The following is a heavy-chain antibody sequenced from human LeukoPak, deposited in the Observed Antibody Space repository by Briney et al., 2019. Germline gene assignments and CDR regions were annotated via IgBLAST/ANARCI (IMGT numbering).Heavy chain of an antibody. V-gene: IGHV6-1*01. CDR3: ARDSSSGWHWVEYWFDP. D-gene: IGHD6-19*01. CDR1: GDSVSSNSAA. CDR2: TYYRSKWYN. Sequence: SQTLSLTCAISGDSVSSNSAAWNWIRQSPSRGLEWLGRTYYRSKWYNDYAVSVKSRITINPDTSKNQFSLQLNSVTPEDTAVYYYARDSSSGWHWVEYWFDPWGQGTLVTVSS. J-gene: IGHJ5*02.